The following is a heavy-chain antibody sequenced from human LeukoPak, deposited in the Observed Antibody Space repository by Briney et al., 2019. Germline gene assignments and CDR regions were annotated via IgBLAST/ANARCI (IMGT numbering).Heavy chain of an antibody. Sequence: PSETLSLTCTVSGGSISGHYWSWIRQPPGKGLEWIGHVSYSGTTKYNVPLKSRVTISVDTSKNQFSLRLNSVTAADTSVYYCARQWGANGYGYFDYWGQGTLVTVSS. CDR3: ARQWGANGYGYFDY. V-gene: IGHV4-59*08. D-gene: IGHD5-12*01. CDR1: GGSISGHY. CDR2: VSYSGTT. J-gene: IGHJ4*02.